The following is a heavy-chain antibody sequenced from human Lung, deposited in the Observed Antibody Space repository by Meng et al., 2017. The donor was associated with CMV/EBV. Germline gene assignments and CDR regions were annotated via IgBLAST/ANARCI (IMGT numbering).Heavy chain of an antibody. CDR2: IYYSGNT. D-gene: IGHD6-13*01. V-gene: IGHV4-39*07. J-gene: IGHJ4*02. CDR3: ASLPKMGIATTGPH. Sequence: ESLKISCTVSGGSISSISYYWGWIRQPPGQGLECIGSIYYSGNTYYKPSLQSRVTITADTSKSQFSLELSSVTAADTAVYYCASLPKMGIATTGPHWGQGTLVTVSS. CDR1: GGSISSISYY.